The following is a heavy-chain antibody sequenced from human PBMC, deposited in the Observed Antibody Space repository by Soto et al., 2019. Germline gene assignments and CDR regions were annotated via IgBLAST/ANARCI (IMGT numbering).Heavy chain of an antibody. CDR3: ARGEAGYGMDV. CDR2: ITTYNGNT. V-gene: IGHV1-18*01. CDR1: RYIFTNYG. Sequence: ASVKVSCKAVRYIFTNYGVSWVRQAPGQGLEWMGWITTYNGNTEYAQKFQGRVTMTTDASTSTAYMELGSLRSDDTAIYYCARGEAGYGMDVWGQGTTVTVSS. J-gene: IGHJ6*02.